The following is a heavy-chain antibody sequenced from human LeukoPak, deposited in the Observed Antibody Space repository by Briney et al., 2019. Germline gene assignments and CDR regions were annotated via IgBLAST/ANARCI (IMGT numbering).Heavy chain of an antibody. V-gene: IGHV3-7*01. CDR3: ARDRSGYYYYYMDV. CDR2: IKQDGSEK. J-gene: IGHJ6*03. CDR1: GFTFSSYW. Sequence: GGYLRLSCAASGFTFSSYWMSWVRQAPGKGLEWVANIKQDGSEKYYVDSVKGRFTISRDNAKNSLYLQMNSLRAEDTAVYYCARDRSGYYYYYMDVWGKGTTVTVSS.